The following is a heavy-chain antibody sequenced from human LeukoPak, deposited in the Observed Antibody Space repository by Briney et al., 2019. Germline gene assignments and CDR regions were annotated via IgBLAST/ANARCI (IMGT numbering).Heavy chain of an antibody. J-gene: IGHJ6*03. CDR3: ARVDTAPKIYYMDV. CDR2: INSDGSSA. D-gene: IGHD5-18*01. Sequence: SGGSLRLSCAASGFTFSSYWMHWVRQAPGKGLVWVSRINSDGSSASYADSVKGRSTISRDNAKNTLYLQMNSLRAEDTAVYYCARVDTAPKIYYMDVWGKGTTVTVSS. V-gene: IGHV3-74*01. CDR1: GFTFSSYW.